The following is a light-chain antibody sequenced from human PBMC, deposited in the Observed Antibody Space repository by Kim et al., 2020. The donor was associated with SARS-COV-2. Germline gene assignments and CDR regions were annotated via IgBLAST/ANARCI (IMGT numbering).Light chain of an antibody. CDR3: QVWDSYSDHPYV. Sequence: SYELTQPPSVSVAPGKTARITCGGNNIGSKSVHWYKQKPGQAPVLVIYHDSDRPSGIPERFSGSNSGNTATLTISRVEAVDEADYYCQVWDSYSDHPYVFGTGTKVTVL. J-gene: IGLJ1*01. CDR2: HDS. V-gene: IGLV3-21*04. CDR1: NIGSKS.